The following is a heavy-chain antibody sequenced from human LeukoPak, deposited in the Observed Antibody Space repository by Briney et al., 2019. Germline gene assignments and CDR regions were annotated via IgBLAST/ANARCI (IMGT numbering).Heavy chain of an antibody. CDR2: INHSGST. CDR1: GGSFSGYY. Sequence: SETLSLTCAVYGGSFSGYYWSWIRQPPGKGLEWTGEINHSGSTNYNPSLKSRVTISVDTSKNQFSLKLSSVTAADTAVYYCARVIEVEMATMAFDYWGQGTLVTVSS. D-gene: IGHD5-12*01. CDR3: ARVIEVEMATMAFDY. J-gene: IGHJ4*02. V-gene: IGHV4-34*01.